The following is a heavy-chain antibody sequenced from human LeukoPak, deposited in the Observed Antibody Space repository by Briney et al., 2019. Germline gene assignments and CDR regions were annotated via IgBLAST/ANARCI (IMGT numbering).Heavy chain of an antibody. J-gene: IGHJ3*02. D-gene: IGHD2-2*01. CDR3: ARDLCSSTSCYPRGYAFDI. Sequence: GGSLRLSCAASGFTFSSYSMNWVRQAPGKGLEWVSSISSSSSYIYYADSVKGRFTISRDNAKNSLYLQMNSLSAEDTAVYYCARDLCSSTSCYPRGYAFDIWGQGTMVTVSS. CDR1: GFTFSSYS. CDR2: ISSSSSYI. V-gene: IGHV3-21*01.